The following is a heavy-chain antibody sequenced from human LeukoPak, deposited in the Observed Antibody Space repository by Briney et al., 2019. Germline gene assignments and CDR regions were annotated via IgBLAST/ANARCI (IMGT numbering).Heavy chain of an antibody. Sequence: SQTLSLTCTVSGGSLSSGDYYWSWIRQPPGKGLEWIGYINYSGTTFHYDPSLKSRVTISVDTSKNQFSLRLNSVTVADSAAYYCASTNCSSARCYGANWFDPWGQGTLVTVSS. CDR3: ASTNCSSARCYGANWFDP. J-gene: IGHJ5*02. D-gene: IGHD2-2*01. CDR1: GGSLSSGDYY. V-gene: IGHV4-30-4*01. CDR2: INYSGTT.